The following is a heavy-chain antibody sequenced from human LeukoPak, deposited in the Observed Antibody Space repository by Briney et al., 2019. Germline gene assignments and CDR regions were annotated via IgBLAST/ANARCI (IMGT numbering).Heavy chain of an antibody. CDR1: KFTFNNYA. CDR3: ARADSSIAARLSRSSIFNYYYYMDV. CDR2: ISGSGDNM. J-gene: IGHJ6*03. D-gene: IGHD6-6*01. Sequence: PGGSLRLSCLASKFTFNNYAMTWVRQAPGKGLEWVSSISGSGDNMDYADSVKGRFTISRDNSENTLYLQMNSLRGEDTAVYYCARADSSIAARLSRSSIFNYYYYMDVWGKGTTVTVSS. V-gene: IGHV3-23*01.